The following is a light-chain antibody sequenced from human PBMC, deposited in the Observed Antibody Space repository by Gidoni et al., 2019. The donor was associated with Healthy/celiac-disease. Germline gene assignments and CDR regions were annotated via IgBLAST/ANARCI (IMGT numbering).Light chain of an antibody. V-gene: IGLV4-69*01. CDR2: LNGDGSH. CDR1: SGPNSYA. Sequence: QLVLTQSPSASASLGALVKLTCTLSSGPNSYAIAWHQQQPEKGPRYLMKLNGDGSHSKGDGIPDRFSGSSSGAERYLTISSLQSEDEADYYCQTWGTGIRVFGGGTKLTVL. CDR3: QTWGTGIRV. J-gene: IGLJ3*02.